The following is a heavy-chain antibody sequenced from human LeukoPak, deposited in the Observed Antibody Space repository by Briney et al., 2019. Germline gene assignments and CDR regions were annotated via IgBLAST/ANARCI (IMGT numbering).Heavy chain of an antibody. CDR3: ARGVGATEGDY. CDR2: MNPNSGNT. CDR1: GYTFTGYY. Sequence: GASVKVSCKASGYTFTGYYMNWVRQATGQGLEWMGWMNPNSGNTGYAQKFQGRVTITRNTSISTAYMELSSLRSEDTAVYYCARGVGATEGDYWGQGTLVTVSS. V-gene: IGHV1-8*03. D-gene: IGHD1-26*01. J-gene: IGHJ4*02.